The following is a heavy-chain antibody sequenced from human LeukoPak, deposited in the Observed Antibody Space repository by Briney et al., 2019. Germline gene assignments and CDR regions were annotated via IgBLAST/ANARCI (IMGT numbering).Heavy chain of an antibody. CDR1: GGSISSGGYY. J-gene: IGHJ4*02. Sequence: SETLSLTCTVSGGSISSGGYYWSWIRQHPGKGLEWIEYIYYGGSTYYNPSLKSRVTISVDTPKNQFSLKLSSVTAADTAVYYCARGRWFGESPGFDYWGQGTLVTVSS. CDR3: ARGRWFGESPGFDY. D-gene: IGHD3-10*01. CDR2: IYYGGST. V-gene: IGHV4-31*03.